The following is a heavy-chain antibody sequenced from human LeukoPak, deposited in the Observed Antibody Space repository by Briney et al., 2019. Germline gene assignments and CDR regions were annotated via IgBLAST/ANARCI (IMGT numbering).Heavy chain of an antibody. V-gene: IGHV4-34*01. CDR3: AGTGYCSSTICYTHYYYYMDV. D-gene: IGHD2-2*02. J-gene: IGHJ6*03. CDR1: GGSFSGYY. CDR2: INHSGST. Sequence: SETLSLTCAVYGGSFSGYYWSWIRQPPGKGLEWIGEINHSGSTNYNPSLKSRVTISVDTSKNQFSLKLSSVTAADTAVYYCAGTGYCSSTICYTHYYYYMDVWGKGTTVTVSS.